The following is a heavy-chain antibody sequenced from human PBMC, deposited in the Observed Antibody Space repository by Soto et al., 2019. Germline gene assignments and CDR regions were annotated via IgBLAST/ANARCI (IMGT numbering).Heavy chain of an antibody. Sequence: NPSETLSLTCTVSGGSVSSGGDYWSWIRQSPGKGLEWIGYISGSGSTGYNPSLKNRLTMSVDRSKNQFTLRLTSVTAADTAVYFCATESGSTYGYFDYWGQGTQVTVSS. CDR2: ISGSGST. D-gene: IGHD5-18*01. CDR3: ATESGSTYGYFDY. CDR1: GGSVSSGGDY. J-gene: IGHJ4*02. V-gene: IGHV4-30-4*01.